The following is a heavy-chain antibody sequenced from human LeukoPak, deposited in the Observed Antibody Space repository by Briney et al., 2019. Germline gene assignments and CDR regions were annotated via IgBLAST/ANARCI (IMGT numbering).Heavy chain of an antibody. V-gene: IGHV1-3*01. CDR1: GYTFTSYA. Sequence: ASVKVSCKASGYTFTSYAMHWVRQAPGQRLERMGWINAGNGNTKYSQKFQGRVTITRDTSASTAYMELSSLRSEDTAVYYCARDGYCSSTSCYRNWFDPWGQGTLVTVSS. J-gene: IGHJ5*02. CDR2: INAGNGNT. CDR3: ARDGYCSSTSCYRNWFDP. D-gene: IGHD2-2*03.